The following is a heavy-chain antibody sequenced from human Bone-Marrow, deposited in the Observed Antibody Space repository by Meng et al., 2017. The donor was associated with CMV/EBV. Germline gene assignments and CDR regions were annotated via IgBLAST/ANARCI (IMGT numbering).Heavy chain of an antibody. CDR3: ARGREYCSSTSCYKGTYYYYYYGMDV. CDR2: IRYTESA. J-gene: IGHJ6*02. Sequence: SETLSLTCTVSGDSISSSTYYWGWIRLAPGKGLEWIGSIRYTESAHYNPSLKSRVTISVDTSKNQFSLKLRSVIAADPAVYYCARGREYCSSTSCYKGTYYYYYYGMDVWGQGTTVTVSS. V-gene: IGHV4-39*07. CDR1: GDSISSSTYY. D-gene: IGHD2-2*02.